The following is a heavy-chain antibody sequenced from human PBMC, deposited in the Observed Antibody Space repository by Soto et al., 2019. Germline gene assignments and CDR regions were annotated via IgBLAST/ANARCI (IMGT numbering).Heavy chain of an antibody. Sequence: EVQTLEPGGGLVQPGGSLRLSCAASGFTLSSYALSWVRQAPGKGLEWVSGISGSGDFTFDADSVRGRFTVSRDNSMNTLYLRLNSRRVGDTAVYYLSRGITIFGVGVDAFDIWGQGTMATVSS. V-gene: IGHV3-23*01. CDR1: GFTLSSYA. D-gene: IGHD3-3*01. CDR3: SRGITIFGVGVDAFDI. CDR2: ISGSGDFT. J-gene: IGHJ3*02.